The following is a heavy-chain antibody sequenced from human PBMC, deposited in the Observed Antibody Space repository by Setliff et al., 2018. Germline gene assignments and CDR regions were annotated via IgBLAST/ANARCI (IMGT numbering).Heavy chain of an antibody. V-gene: IGHV5-51*01. CDR2: IYPSNSNI. D-gene: IGHD5-12*01. J-gene: IGHJ4*02. CDR3: ARHRVGNSGYAIPILDF. CDR1: GYSFTDYW. Sequence: LGESPKISCQASGYSFTDYWIAWVRQMPGTGLEWMGIIYPSNSNINYSPSFEAQITFSVDKSITTAYLQWSTLKASDTAIYYCARHRVGNSGYAIPILDFWGQGALVTVSS.